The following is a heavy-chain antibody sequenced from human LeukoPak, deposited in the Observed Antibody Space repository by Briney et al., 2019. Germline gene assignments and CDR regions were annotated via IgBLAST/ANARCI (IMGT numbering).Heavy chain of an antibody. V-gene: IGHV5-51*01. D-gene: IGHD1-26*01. CDR3: GMSGDRVPLQDDVFDV. J-gene: IGHJ3*01. CDR1: GYRFTSYC. CDR2: IYPGCSGP. Sequence: GESLKISCKVSGYRFTSYCIGWVRQMPGKGLEWMGIIYPGCSGPTYSPSFQGQVTISVDKSIRTAYLQWSSLQASDTAMYYCGMSGDRVPLQDDVFDVWGQGTMVTVST.